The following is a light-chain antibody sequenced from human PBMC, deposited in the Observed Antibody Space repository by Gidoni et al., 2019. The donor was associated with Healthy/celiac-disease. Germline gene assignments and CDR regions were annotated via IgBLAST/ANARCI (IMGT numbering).Light chain of an antibody. J-gene: IGKJ2*01. CDR3: QQRSNWQGYT. CDR1: QSVSSY. V-gene: IGKV3-11*01. CDR2: DAS. Sequence: EIVLTQSTATLSLSPGERATLSCRASQSVSSYLAWYQQKPGQVPRLLIYDASNRATGIPARFSGSGSGTDFTLTISSLEPEDFAVYYCQQRSNWQGYTFGQGTKLEIK.